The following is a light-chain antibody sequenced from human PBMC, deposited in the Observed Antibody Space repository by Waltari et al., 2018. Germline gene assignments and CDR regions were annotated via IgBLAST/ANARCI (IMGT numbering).Light chain of an antibody. CDR3: QQYNSFPWT. CDR2: EAS. J-gene: IGKJ1*01. Sequence: DIQMTQSPSTLSASVGDSVTITCRASHRISVWLAWYQQKPGKAPNLLIYEASSLESGVPSRFSGSGSGTEFTLTISSLQPDDFATYYCQQYNSFPWTFGQGTKVENK. V-gene: IGKV1-5*03. CDR1: HRISVW.